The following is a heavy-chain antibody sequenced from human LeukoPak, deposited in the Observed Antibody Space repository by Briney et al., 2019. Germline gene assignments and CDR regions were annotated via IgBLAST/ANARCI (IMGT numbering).Heavy chain of an antibody. CDR1: GFTFSSYG. V-gene: IGHV3-23*01. CDR3: AKDGFVPPPHSRRSGRPYYYDD. J-gene: IGHJ4*02. Sequence: GGSLRLSCAASGFTFSSYGMSWVRQAPGKGLEGVSAISGSGGSTYYADSVKGRFSISRDNSKNTLYLQMNSLRAEDTAVYYCAKDGFVPPPHSRRSGRPYYYDDWGQGTLVTVSS. D-gene: IGHD1-26*01. CDR2: ISGSGGST.